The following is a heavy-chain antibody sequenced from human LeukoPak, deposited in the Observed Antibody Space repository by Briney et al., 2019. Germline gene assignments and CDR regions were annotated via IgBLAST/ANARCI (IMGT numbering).Heavy chain of an antibody. Sequence: GGSLRLSCAASGFTVSSNYMSWVRQAPGTGLEWVSVIYSGGSTYYADSVKGRFTISRDNSKNTLYLQMNRLRAEDTAVYYCARVRGDYPYYFDYWGQGTLVTVSS. J-gene: IGHJ4*02. CDR2: IYSGGST. CDR1: GFTVSSNY. D-gene: IGHD4-17*01. CDR3: ARVRGDYPYYFDY. V-gene: IGHV3-53*01.